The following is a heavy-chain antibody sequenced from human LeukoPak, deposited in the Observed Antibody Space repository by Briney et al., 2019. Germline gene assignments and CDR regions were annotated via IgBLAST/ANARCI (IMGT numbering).Heavy chain of an antibody. J-gene: IGHJ3*02. CDR3: ARWAEGAASPIGAFDI. CDR2: ISSSGSTI. CDR1: GFTFSDYY. V-gene: IGHV3-11*01. D-gene: IGHD6-13*01. Sequence: GGSLRLSCAASGFTFSDYYMSWIRQAPGKGLEWVSYISSSGSTIYYADSVKGRFTISRDNAKNSLYLQMNSLRAEDTAVYYCARWAEGAASPIGAFDIWGQGTMVTVSS.